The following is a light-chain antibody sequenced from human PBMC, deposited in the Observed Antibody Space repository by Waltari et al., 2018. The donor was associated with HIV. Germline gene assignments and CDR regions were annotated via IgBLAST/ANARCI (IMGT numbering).Light chain of an antibody. J-gene: IGLJ1*01. CDR3: GAGHGSGSKFVYV. Sequence: QPVLTQPPSASVSLGASVTLTCTLNSGYTNYEVDWYQQRPGKGPRFVMRVGTGGMVGSKGDGVPDRFSVLASGLNRYLTIKNIQEEDESDYYCGAGHGSGSKFVYVFATGTKVTV. V-gene: IGLV9-49*01. CDR1: SGYTNYE. CDR2: VGTGGMVG.